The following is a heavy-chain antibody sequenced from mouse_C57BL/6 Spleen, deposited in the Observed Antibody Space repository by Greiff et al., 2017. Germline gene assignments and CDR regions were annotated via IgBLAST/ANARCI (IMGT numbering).Heavy chain of an antibody. D-gene: IGHD1-1*01. Sequence: QVQLQQPGAELVKPGASVKLSCKASGYTFTSYWMHWVKQRPGQGLEWIGMIHPNSGSTNYNEKFKSKATLTVDKSSSTAYMQLSRLTSEDSAVYYCALITTVVAEDYWGQGTTLTVSS. CDR1: GYTFTSYW. V-gene: IGHV1-64*01. CDR3: ALITTVVAEDY. J-gene: IGHJ2*01. CDR2: IHPNSGST.